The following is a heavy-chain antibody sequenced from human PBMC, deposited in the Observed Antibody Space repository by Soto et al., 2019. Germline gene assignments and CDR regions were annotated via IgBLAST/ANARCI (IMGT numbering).Heavy chain of an antibody. CDR1: GFTFSSYA. CDR2: ISGSGGST. CDR3: AKGVFGSSGATNWFDP. J-gene: IGHJ5*02. Sequence: GGSLRLSCAASGFTFSSYAVSWVRQAPGKGLEWVSAISGSGGSTYYADSVKGRFTISRDNSKNTLYLQMNSLRAEDTAVYYCAKGVFGSSGATNWFDPWGQGTLVTVSS. V-gene: IGHV3-23*01. D-gene: IGHD3-22*01.